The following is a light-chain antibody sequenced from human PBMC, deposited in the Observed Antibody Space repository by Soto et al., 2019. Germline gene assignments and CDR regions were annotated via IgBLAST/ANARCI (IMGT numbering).Light chain of an antibody. CDR1: SSDVGGYNY. CDR3: SSYTSTTTRV. V-gene: IGLV2-14*03. CDR2: EVS. Sequence: QSVLTQPASVSGSPGQSITISCTGTSSDVGGYNYVSWYQQHPGKGPKLMIYEVSNRPSGVSNRFSGSKSGNTATLTISGLQAEDEADYYCSSYTSTTTRVFGNGTKVNV. J-gene: IGLJ1*01.